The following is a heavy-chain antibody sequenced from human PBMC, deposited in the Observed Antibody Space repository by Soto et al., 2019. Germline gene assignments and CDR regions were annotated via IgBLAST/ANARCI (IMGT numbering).Heavy chain of an antibody. Sequence: QVQLVQSGAEVKKPGSSVKVSCKASGGTFSSYAISWVRQAPGQGLEWMGGIIPIFGTANYAQKFQGRVTITADESTSTAYMELSSLRSEDTAVYHCARDIVVVVAANPYYYYYGMDVWGQGTTVTVSS. D-gene: IGHD2-15*01. CDR3: ARDIVVVVAANPYYYYYGMDV. V-gene: IGHV1-69*01. CDR1: GGTFSSYA. J-gene: IGHJ6*02. CDR2: IIPIFGTA.